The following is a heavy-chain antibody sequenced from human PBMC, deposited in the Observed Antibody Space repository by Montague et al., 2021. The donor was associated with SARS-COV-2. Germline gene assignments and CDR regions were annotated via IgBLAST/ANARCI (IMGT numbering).Heavy chain of an antibody. CDR1: GGSVRSSNAC. CDR2: FYYSGTT. D-gene: IGHD4-17*01. CDR3: ARGPKMYGELADY. J-gene: IGHJ4*02. V-gene: IGHV4-39*01. Sequence: SETLSLTCTVSGGSVRSSNACWGWIRQPPGKGLECIANFYYSGTTYYTPSFKSRVTISVDTSNNQFSLKLSSVTAADTAVYYCARGPKMYGELADYWGQGTLVTVSS.